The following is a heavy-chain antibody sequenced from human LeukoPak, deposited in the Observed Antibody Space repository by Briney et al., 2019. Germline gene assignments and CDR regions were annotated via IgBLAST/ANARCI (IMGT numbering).Heavy chain of an antibody. CDR1: GFTFSSYA. J-gene: IGHJ3*02. CDR2: ISSNGGST. Sequence: GGSLRLSCAASGFTFSSYAMHWVRQAPGKGLEYVSAISSNGGSTYYANSVKGRFTISRDNSKNTLYLQMGSLRAEDMAVYYCASFSIAVAGTRGAFDIWSQGTMVTVSS. D-gene: IGHD6-19*01. CDR3: ASFSIAVAGTRGAFDI. V-gene: IGHV3-64*01.